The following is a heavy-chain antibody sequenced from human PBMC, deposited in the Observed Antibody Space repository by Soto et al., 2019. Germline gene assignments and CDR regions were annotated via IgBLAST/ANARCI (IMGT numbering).Heavy chain of an antibody. V-gene: IGHV3-23*01. CDR1: GFTFSIYT. D-gene: IGHD2-15*01. CDR2: ISGSGSSI. J-gene: IGHJ2*01. Sequence: GGSLRLSCAASGFTFSIYTMSWVRQAPGKGLEWVSAISGSGSSIYYADSVKGRFTISRDNSKNTLYLQMNSLRAEDTVVYFCAKHPGIGGYWSFDLWGRGALVTVSS. CDR3: AKHPGIGGYWSFDL.